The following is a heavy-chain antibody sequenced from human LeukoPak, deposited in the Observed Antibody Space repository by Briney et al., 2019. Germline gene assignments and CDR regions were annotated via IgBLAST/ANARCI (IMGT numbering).Heavy chain of an antibody. CDR2: IYYSGST. CDR1: GGSISSGDYY. CDR3: ARSGPYYGSGSPYFG. D-gene: IGHD3-10*01. J-gene: IGHJ4*02. Sequence: SETLSLTCTVSGGSISSGDYYWSWIRQPPGKGLEWIGYIYYSGSTYYNPSLKSRVTISVDTSKNQFSLKLSSVTAADTAVYYCARSGPYYGSGSPYFGWGQGTLVTVSS. V-gene: IGHV4-30-4*01.